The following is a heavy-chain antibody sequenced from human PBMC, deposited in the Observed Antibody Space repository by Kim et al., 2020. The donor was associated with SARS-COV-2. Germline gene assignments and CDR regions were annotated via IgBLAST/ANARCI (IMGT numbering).Heavy chain of an antibody. Sequence: SETLSLTCAVYGGSFSGYYWSWIRQPPGKGLEWIGEINHSGSTNYNPSLKSRVTISVDTSKNQFSLKLSSVTAADTAVYYCASTYNSSSWGFDYWGQGTLVTVSS. CDR1: GGSFSGYY. CDR2: INHSGST. V-gene: IGHV4-34*01. D-gene: IGHD6-13*01. J-gene: IGHJ4*02. CDR3: ASTYNSSSWGFDY.